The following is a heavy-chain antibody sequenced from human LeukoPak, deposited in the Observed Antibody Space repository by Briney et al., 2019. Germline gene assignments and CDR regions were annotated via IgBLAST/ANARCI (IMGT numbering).Heavy chain of an antibody. CDR3: ARIFRFGDYDSIFF. J-gene: IGHJ4*02. V-gene: IGHV1-69*05. CDR1: GGTFSSYA. D-gene: IGHD4-17*01. Sequence: ASVKVSCKASGGTFSSYAISWVRQAPGQGHEWMGGIIPIFGTANYAQKFPRRVTITTDESTSTAYMELSSLRSEDTAVYYCARIFRFGDYDSIFFWGQGTLVTVSS. CDR2: IIPIFGTA.